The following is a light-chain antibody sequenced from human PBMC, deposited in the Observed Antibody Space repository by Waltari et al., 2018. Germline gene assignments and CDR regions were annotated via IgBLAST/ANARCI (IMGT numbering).Light chain of an antibody. CDR1: QSASKY. CDR3: QQRNDWPLT. Sequence: EIVLTQSPATLSLSPGERATLSCRASQSASKYVAWYQQRPGQPPRLLIYAASNRAAGVPDRFDAFGSGTDFTLTINSLEPEDFAVYYCQQRNDWPLTFGGGTRVEIK. V-gene: IGKV3-11*01. J-gene: IGKJ4*01. CDR2: AAS.